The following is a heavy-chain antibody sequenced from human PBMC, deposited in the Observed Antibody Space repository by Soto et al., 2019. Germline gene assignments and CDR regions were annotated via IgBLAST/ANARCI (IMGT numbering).Heavy chain of an antibody. CDR2: IYYSGST. Sequence: QVQLQESGPGLVKPSQTLSLTCTVSGGSISSGGYYWSWLRQHPGKGLEWIGYIYYSGSTYYNPSLKSRVTLSVDTSKNQCSLKLSSVTAADTAVYYCARGFLPDYGDYVFDYWGQGTLVTVSS. V-gene: IGHV4-31*03. CDR1: GGSISSGGYY. J-gene: IGHJ4*02. D-gene: IGHD4-17*01. CDR3: ARGFLPDYGDYVFDY.